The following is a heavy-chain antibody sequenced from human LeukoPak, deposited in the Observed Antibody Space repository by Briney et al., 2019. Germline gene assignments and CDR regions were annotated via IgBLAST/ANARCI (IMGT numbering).Heavy chain of an antibody. CDR1: GGSISSGDYY. CDR3: ARDNYYGSGSYPYYYYMDV. Sequence: SETLSLTCTVSGGSISSGDYYWSWLRQPPGKGLEWIGYIYYSGSTYYNPPLKSRVTISVDASKNQFSLKLSSVTAADTAVYYCARDNYYGSGSYPYYYYMDVWGKGTTVTVSS. CDR2: IYYSGST. D-gene: IGHD3-10*01. J-gene: IGHJ6*03. V-gene: IGHV4-30-4*08.